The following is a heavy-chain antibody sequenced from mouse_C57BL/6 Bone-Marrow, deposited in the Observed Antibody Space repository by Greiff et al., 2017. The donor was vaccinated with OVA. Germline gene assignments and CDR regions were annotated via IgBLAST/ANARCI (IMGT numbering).Heavy chain of an antibody. J-gene: IGHJ4*01. CDR2: FYPGSGSI. Sequence: QVQLKESGAELVKPGASVKLSCKASGYTFTEYTIHRVKQRSGQGLEWIGWFYPGSGSIKYNEKFKDKATLTADKSSSTVYMELSRLTSEDSAVYFCARHENDGYMRGNYAMDYWGQGTSVTVSS. D-gene: IGHD2-3*01. CDR1: GYTFTEYT. CDR3: ARHENDGYMRGNYAMDY. V-gene: IGHV1-62-2*01.